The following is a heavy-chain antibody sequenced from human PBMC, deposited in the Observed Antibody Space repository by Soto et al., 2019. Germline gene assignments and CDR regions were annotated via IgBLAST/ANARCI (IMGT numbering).Heavy chain of an antibody. CDR2: ISYDGSNK. Sequence: GGSLRLSCAASGFTFSSYGMHWVRQAPGKGLEWVAVISYDGSNKYYADSVKGRFTISRDNSKNTLYLQMNSLRAEDTAVYYCAKTNWNDYYYGMDVWGQGTTVTVS. CDR3: AKTNWNDYYYGMDV. J-gene: IGHJ6*02. V-gene: IGHV3-30*18. D-gene: IGHD1-1*01. CDR1: GFTFSSYG.